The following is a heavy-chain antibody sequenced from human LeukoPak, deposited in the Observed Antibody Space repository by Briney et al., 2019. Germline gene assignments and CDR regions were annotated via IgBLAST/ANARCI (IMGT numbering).Heavy chain of an antibody. D-gene: IGHD3-16*02. Sequence: SETLSLTCTVSGGSISSYYWSWIRQPPGKGLEWIGYIYYSGSTNYNPSLKSRVTISVDTPKNQFSLKLSSVTAADTAVYYCARLVGLRLGELSLYPDYWGQGTLVTVSS. CDR3: ARLVGLRLGELSLYPDY. J-gene: IGHJ4*02. V-gene: IGHV4-59*08. CDR2: IYYSGST. CDR1: GGSISSYY.